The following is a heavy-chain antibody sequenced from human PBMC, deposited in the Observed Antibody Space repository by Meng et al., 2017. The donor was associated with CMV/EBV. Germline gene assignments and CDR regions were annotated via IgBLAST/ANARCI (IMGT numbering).Heavy chain of an antibody. CDR1: GFTFSDHY. CDR3: ARFHYYYGMDV. Sequence: GGSLRLSCAVSGFTFSDHYMDWVRQAPGKGLEWVGRTRNKANSYTTEYAASVKGRFTISRDDSKNSLYLQMNSLKTEDTAVYYCARFHYYYGMDVWGQGTTVTVSS. CDR2: TRNKANSYTT. J-gene: IGHJ6*02. V-gene: IGHV3-72*01.